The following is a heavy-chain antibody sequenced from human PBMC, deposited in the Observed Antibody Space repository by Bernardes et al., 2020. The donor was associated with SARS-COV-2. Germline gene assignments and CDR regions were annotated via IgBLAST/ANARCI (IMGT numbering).Heavy chain of an antibody. CDR3: ARDVAVREDF. CDR2: INEDGTTT. D-gene: IGHD1-26*01. Sequence: GGSLRLSCAASEFTFSRFWMHWVRRVPGKGLVWVSRINEDGTTTNYADSVKGRFTISRDNAKSTLFLQMNSLRAEDTAVYYCARDVAVREDFWGQGTLVTVSS. J-gene: IGHJ4*02. CDR1: EFTFSRFW. V-gene: IGHV3-74*01.